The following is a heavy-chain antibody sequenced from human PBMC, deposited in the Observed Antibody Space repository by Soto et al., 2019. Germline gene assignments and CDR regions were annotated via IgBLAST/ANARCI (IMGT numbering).Heavy chain of an antibody. CDR2: IYYSGSN. CDR3: ARDRYGVPRGDYFDS. D-gene: IGHD4-17*01. V-gene: IGHV4-31*03. J-gene: IGHJ4*02. Sequence: PSETLSLTCTVSGGSISSGAHYWSWIRQLPGEGLEWIGNIYYSGSNYYNPSLKSRVTISVDTSNNQFSLNLSSVTAADTAIYYCARDRYGVPRGDYFDSWGQGILVTVSS. CDR1: GGSISSGAHY.